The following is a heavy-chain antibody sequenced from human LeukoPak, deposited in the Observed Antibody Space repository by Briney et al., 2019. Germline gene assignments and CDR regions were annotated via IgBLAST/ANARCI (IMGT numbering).Heavy chain of an antibody. D-gene: IGHD3-22*01. Sequence: ASVKVSCKASGYTFTGYYMHWVRQALGQGLEWMGWINPNSGGTNYAQKFQGRVTMTRDTSISTAYMELSRLRSDDTAVYYCARAYYYDSSGYRPDYWGQGTLVTVSS. J-gene: IGHJ4*02. CDR3: ARAYYYDSSGYRPDY. CDR1: GYTFTGYY. V-gene: IGHV1-2*02. CDR2: INPNSGGT.